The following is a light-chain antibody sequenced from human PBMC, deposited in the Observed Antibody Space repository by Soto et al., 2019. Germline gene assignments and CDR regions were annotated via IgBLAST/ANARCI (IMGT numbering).Light chain of an antibody. V-gene: IGLV2-14*03. Sequence: QSVLTQPASVSGSPGQSITISCTGASSDIGYFNLVSWYQHHPDKAPKLMIYDVNNRPSGVSSRFSGSKSGNTASLTISGLQAEDEADYYCSSYSGSSTLVLFGGGTKVTVL. CDR1: SSDIGYFNL. CDR3: SSYSGSSTLVL. J-gene: IGLJ2*01. CDR2: DVN.